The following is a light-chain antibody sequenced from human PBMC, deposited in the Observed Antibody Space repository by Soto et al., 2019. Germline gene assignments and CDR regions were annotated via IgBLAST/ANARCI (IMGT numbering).Light chain of an antibody. V-gene: IGKV1-13*02. Sequence: AIQLTQSPSSLSASVGDRVTITCRASQAISSDLAWYQQKPGRAPNLLIYGASTLQSGVPSRFSGSGSGTDFTLTISSLQPEDFATYYCQQFNSYPRTFGQGTRVEIK. J-gene: IGKJ1*01. CDR3: QQFNSYPRT. CDR1: QAISSD. CDR2: GAS.